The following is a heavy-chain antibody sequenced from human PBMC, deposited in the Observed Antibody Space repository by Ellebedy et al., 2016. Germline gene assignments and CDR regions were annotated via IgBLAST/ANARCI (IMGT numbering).Heavy chain of an antibody. CDR3: VKGASSGSWVTMEY. V-gene: IGHV3-30*18. D-gene: IGHD6-13*01. Sequence: GGSLRLSCVISGFSVSSNYLSWVRQAPGKGLEWVAVISSDRNIKSYGDSVKGRCTISRDNSRNTLYLQMNSLRVEDTALYYCVKGASSGSWVTMEYWGQGALVTVSS. CDR2: ISSDRNIK. CDR1: GFSVSSNY. J-gene: IGHJ4*02.